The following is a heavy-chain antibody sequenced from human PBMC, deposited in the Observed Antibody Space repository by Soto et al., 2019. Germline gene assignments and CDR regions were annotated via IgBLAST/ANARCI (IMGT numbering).Heavy chain of an antibody. CDR2: IKQDGSEK. CDR3: ARDFPVRRGEFFYYSMDV. D-gene: IGHD3-16*01. CDR1: GFTFSSYW. V-gene: IGHV3-7*01. Sequence: EVQLVESGGGLVQPGGSLRLSCAASGFTFSSYWMSWVRQAPGKGLEWVANIKQDGSEKYYVDSVKGRFTISRDNAKNSLYLQMNSLRAEDTAVYYCARDFPVRRGEFFYYSMDVWGKGTTVTVSS. J-gene: IGHJ6*03.